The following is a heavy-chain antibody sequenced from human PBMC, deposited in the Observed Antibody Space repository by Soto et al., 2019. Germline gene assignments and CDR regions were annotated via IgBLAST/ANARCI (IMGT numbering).Heavy chain of an antibody. V-gene: IGHV3-15*01. J-gene: IGHJ6*03. CDR2: IKSKTDGGTT. CDR1: GFTFSNAW. CDR3: TTRGYCSGGSVLCYYYYMDV. D-gene: IGHD2-15*01. Sequence: GGSLRLSCAASGFTFSNAWMSWVRQAPGKGLEWVGRIKSKTDGGTTDYAAPGKGRFTISRDDSKNTLYLQMNSLKTEDTAVYYCTTRGYCSGGSVLCYYYYMDVWGKGTTVTVSS.